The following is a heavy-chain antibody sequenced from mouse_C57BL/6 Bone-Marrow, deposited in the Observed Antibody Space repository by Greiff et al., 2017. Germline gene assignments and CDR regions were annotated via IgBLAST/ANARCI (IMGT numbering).Heavy chain of an antibody. J-gene: IGHJ3*01. V-gene: IGHV1-80*01. CDR3: ARSTYYSNYSFAY. CDR2: IYPGDGDT. Sequence: VQLQQSGAELVKPGASVKISCKASGYAFSSYWMNWVKQRPGKGLEWIGQIYPGDGDTYYHGKFKGQATLTADKSSSTAYMQLSRLTSEDSAVYFCARSTYYSNYSFAYWGQGTLVTVSA. D-gene: IGHD2-5*01. CDR1: GYAFSSYW.